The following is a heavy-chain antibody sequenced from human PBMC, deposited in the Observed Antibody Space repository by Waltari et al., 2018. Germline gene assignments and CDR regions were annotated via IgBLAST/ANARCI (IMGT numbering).Heavy chain of an antibody. J-gene: IGHJ6*03. D-gene: IGHD6-19*01. V-gene: IGHV1-69*04. CDR2: IIPILGLA. Sequence: QVQLVQSGAGVKKPGSSVKVSCKASGGTFSSYAISWVRQAPGQGLEWMGGIIPILGLANYAQKVQGRVTITEDEATSTDYRELSSMRSEDTAVYYCARTFTVAGTGAHGGYYYYMDVWGKGTTVTVSS. CDR1: GGTFSSYA. CDR3: ARTFTVAGTGAHGGYYYYMDV.